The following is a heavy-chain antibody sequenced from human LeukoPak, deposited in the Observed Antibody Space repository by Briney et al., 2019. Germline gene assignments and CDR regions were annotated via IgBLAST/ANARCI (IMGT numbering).Heavy chain of an antibody. J-gene: IGHJ4*02. CDR2: ISGSGGRT. V-gene: IGHV3-23*01. D-gene: IGHD6-6*01. Sequence: GGSLRLSCAASEFTSSSYAMSWVRQAPGKGLEWVSAISGSGGRTYYAESVKGRFTISRDNNENTLYLQMNSLRAEDTAVYYCAKAAQVAGRPNLGGHFDYWGQGTLVTVSS. CDR3: AKAAQVAGRPNLGGHFDY. CDR1: EFTSSSYA.